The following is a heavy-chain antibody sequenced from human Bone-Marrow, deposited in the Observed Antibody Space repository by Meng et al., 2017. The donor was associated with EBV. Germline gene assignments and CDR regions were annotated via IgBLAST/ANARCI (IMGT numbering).Heavy chain of an antibody. CDR2: INEDGAVT. V-gene: IGHV3-74*01. Sequence: EVQLVESGXALVQPGGSLRLSCEASGHTLSSYWMHWVRQAPGKGLVWVSRINEDGAVTTYADSVKGRFTISRDNAKNTLYLQMNSLRAEDTAVYYCSRDLVGSADSWGQGTLVTVSS. CDR1: GHTLSSYW. J-gene: IGHJ4*02. D-gene: IGHD2-8*02. CDR3: SRDLVGSADS.